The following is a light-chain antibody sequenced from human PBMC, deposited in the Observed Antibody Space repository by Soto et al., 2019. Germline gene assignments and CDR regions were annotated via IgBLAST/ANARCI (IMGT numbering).Light chain of an antibody. CDR1: QSVSSSY. Sequence: EIVLTQSPGTLSLSPGERATLSCRASQSVSSSYLAWYQQKPGQAPRLLIYGASSRATGIPDRFSGSGSGTDFTLTISRLEPEDFAMYYCQQYGSSLFTFGPGTNVDIK. V-gene: IGKV3-20*01. CDR2: GAS. J-gene: IGKJ3*01. CDR3: QQYGSSLFT.